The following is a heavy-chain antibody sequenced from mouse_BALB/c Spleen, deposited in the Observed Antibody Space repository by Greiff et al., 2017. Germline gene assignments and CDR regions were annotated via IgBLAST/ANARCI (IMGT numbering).Heavy chain of an antibody. J-gene: IGHJ2*01. Sequence: QVQLKESGPGLVAPSQSLSITCTVSGFSLTGYGVNWVRQPPGKGLEWLGMIWGDGSTDYNSALKSRLSISKDNSKSQVFLKMNSLQTDDTARYYCARDGGGYGYLYYFDYWGQGTTLTVSS. CDR2: IWGDGST. V-gene: IGHV2-6-7*01. CDR1: GFSLTGYG. CDR3: ARDGGGYGYLYYFDY. D-gene: IGHD1-2*01.